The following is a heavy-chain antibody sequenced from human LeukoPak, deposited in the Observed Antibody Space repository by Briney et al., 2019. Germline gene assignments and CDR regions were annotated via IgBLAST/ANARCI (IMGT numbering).Heavy chain of an antibody. CDR1: GFTVSSNY. CDR3: ARVGLKSYYFDY. J-gene: IGHJ4*02. CDR2: IYSGGST. Sequence: PGGSLRLSCAASGFTVSSNYMSWVRQAPGKGLEWVSVIYSGGSTYYADSVKGRFTISRDNSENTLYLQMNSLRAEDTAVYYCARVGLKSYYFDYWGQGTLVTVSS. V-gene: IGHV3-53*01.